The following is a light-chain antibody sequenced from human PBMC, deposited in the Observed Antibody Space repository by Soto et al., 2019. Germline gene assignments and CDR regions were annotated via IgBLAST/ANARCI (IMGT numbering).Light chain of an antibody. J-gene: IGKJ5*01. Sequence: EIVMTQSPATLCLSPGEWATLSWRASQSVRGNLAWYQQRPGQAPRLLIYAASTRATGIPARFSGIGSGTEFTLPIDSLQSADFAVYYCQQYNNWPPITFGQGTRLEIK. V-gene: IGKV3-15*01. CDR3: QQYNNWPPIT. CDR2: AAS. CDR1: QSVRGN.